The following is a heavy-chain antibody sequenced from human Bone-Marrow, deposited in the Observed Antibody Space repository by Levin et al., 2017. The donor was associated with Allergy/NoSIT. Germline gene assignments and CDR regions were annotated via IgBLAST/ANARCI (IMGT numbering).Heavy chain of an antibody. J-gene: IGHJ6*02. Sequence: PGGSLRLSCAASGFTFSSYGMHWVRQAPGKGLEWVAVISYDGSNKYYADSVKGRFTISRDNSKNTLYLQMNSLRAEDTAVYYCAKDLWQLPPPNYYYGMDVWGQGTTVTVSS. D-gene: IGHD6-6*01. CDR3: AKDLWQLPPPNYYYGMDV. V-gene: IGHV3-30*18. CDR2: ISYDGSNK. CDR1: GFTFSSYG.